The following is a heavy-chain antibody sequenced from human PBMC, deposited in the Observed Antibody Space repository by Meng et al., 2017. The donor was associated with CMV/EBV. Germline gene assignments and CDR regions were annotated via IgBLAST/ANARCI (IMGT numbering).Heavy chain of an antibody. CDR3: ARSYYGSGTFDY. J-gene: IGHJ4*02. Sequence: GESLKISCAASGFTFSSYSMNWVRQAPGKGLEWVSSISSCSYIYYADSVKGRFTISRDNAKNSLYLQMNSLRAEDTAVYYCARSYYGSGTFDYWGQGTLVTVSS. D-gene: IGHD3-10*01. CDR2: ISSCSYI. V-gene: IGHV3-21*01. CDR1: GFTFSSYS.